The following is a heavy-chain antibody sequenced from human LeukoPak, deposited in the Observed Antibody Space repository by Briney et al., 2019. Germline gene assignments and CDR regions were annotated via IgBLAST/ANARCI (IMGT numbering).Heavy chain of an antibody. CDR1: GGSISSHY. Sequence: PSETLSLTCTVSGGSISSHYWSWIRQPPGKGLEWIGYICYSGSSKYNPSLKSRVTISVDTSKNQFSLKLSSVTAADTAVYYCARLYDSSGYTNWLDPWGQGTLVTVSS. CDR3: ARLYDSSGYTNWLDP. D-gene: IGHD3-22*01. CDR2: ICYSGSS. V-gene: IGHV4-59*11. J-gene: IGHJ5*02.